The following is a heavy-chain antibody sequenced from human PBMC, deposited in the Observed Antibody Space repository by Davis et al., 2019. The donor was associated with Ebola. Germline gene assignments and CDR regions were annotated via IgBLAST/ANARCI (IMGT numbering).Heavy chain of an antibody. Sequence: SETLSLTCTVSGGSMSSYYWSWFRQTPGKGLEWIGYVSSSGSTNYNSSLESRVTISVDTSKNQFSLKLRSVTAADTAVYYCARLWGTATWGYYYYGMDVWGQGTTVTVSS. CDR2: VSSSGST. CDR1: GGSMSSYY. D-gene: IGHD3-16*01. CDR3: ARLWGTATWGYYYYGMDV. J-gene: IGHJ6*02. V-gene: IGHV4-59*01.